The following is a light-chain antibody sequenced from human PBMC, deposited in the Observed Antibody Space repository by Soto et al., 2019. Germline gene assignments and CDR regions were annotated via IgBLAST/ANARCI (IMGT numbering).Light chain of an antibody. CDR1: QDISSS. CDR3: QQLRSYPST. CDR2: AAS. Sequence: IQLTQSPSSLSASVGDRVTITCRASQDISSSLGWYQQKPWKAPKLLIYAASILQSGVPSRFSGSGFGTDFTLAITSLQAEDFASYFCQQLRSYPSTFGGGTKVEIK. J-gene: IGKJ4*01. V-gene: IGKV1-9*01.